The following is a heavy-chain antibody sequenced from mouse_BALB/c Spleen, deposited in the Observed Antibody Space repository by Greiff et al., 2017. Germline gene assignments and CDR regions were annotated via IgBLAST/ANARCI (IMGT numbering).Heavy chain of an antibody. Sequence: VQLQQSWAELVKPGASVKLSCTASGFNIKDTYMHWVKQRPEQGLEWIGRIDPANGNTKYDPKFQGKATITADTSSNTAYLQLSSLTSEDTAVYYCASGPPFDYWGQGTTLTVSS. CDR1: GFNIKDTY. V-gene: IGHV14-3*02. CDR2: IDPANGNT. CDR3: ASGPPFDY. J-gene: IGHJ2*01. D-gene: IGHD6-1*01.